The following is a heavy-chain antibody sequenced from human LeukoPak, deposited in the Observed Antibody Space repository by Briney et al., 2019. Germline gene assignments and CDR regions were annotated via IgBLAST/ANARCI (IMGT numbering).Heavy chain of an antibody. CDR3: ARVYNIADHFDY. J-gene: IGHJ4*02. CDR1: GYTFTVYY. CDR2: INPNSGGT. D-gene: IGHD6-13*01. V-gene: IGHV1-2*02. Sequence: ASVKVSCKASGYTFTVYYMHWVRQAPGQGLEWMGWINPNSGGTNYAQKFQGRVTMTRDTSISTAYMELSRLRSDDTAVYYCARVYNIADHFDYWGQGTLVTVSS.